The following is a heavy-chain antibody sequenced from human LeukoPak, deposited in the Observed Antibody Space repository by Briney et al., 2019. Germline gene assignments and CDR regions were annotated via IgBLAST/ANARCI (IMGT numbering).Heavy chain of an antibody. J-gene: IGHJ4*02. D-gene: IGHD6-13*01. CDR3: ARVAATFGYFDY. CDR1: VGSLSSYY. CDR2: IHYRGST. Sequence: PSETLSLTCTVSVGSLSSYYWSWLRQPPGTGLEWIGYIHYRGSTNYNPSLKSRVTISVDTSKKQFSLKVRSVTAADTAVYYCARVAATFGYFDYWGQGTLVTASS. V-gene: IGHV4-59*01.